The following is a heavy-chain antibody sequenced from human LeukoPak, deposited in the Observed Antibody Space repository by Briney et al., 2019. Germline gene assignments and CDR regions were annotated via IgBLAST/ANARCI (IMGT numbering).Heavy chain of an antibody. CDR3: ARAGWYRWDY. Sequence: GGSLRLXCAASGFTFSTYWMHWVRQAPGKGLEWVSRINSDGTTTNYADSVKGRFTISRDNAKNTLYLLMNTLRVEDTAVYYCARAGWYRWDYWGQGTLVTVSS. D-gene: IGHD6-19*01. J-gene: IGHJ4*02. CDR2: INSDGTTT. CDR1: GFTFSTYW. V-gene: IGHV3-74*01.